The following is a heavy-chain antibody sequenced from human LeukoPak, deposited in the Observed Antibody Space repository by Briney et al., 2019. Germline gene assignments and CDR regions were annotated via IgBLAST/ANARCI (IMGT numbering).Heavy chain of an antibody. CDR1: GFTFSNYA. CDR2: VSGRDDST. J-gene: IGHJ4*02. V-gene: IGHV3-23*01. CDR3: AKWGDYDILTGYYDSDY. D-gene: IGHD3-9*01. Sequence: GGSLRLYGAAAGFTFSNYAMSWVRQAPGKGLEWVSAVSGRDDSTYYADSVKGRFTISRDTSKHTLYLQMNSLRAEDTAVYYCAKWGDYDILTGYYDSDYWGQGPLVTVSS.